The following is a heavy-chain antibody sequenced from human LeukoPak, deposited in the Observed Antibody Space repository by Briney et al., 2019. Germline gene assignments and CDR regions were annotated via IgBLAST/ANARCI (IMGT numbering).Heavy chain of an antibody. Sequence: ASVKVSCKASGGTFSSYAISWVRQAPGQGLEWMGGIIPIFGTADYAQKFQGRVTITADESTSTAYMELSSLRSEDTAVYYCARDPTYYYDSSGYPSFQHWGQGTLVTVSS. J-gene: IGHJ1*01. CDR1: GGTFSSYA. V-gene: IGHV1-69*01. D-gene: IGHD3-22*01. CDR2: IIPIFGTA. CDR3: ARDPTYYYDSSGYPSFQH.